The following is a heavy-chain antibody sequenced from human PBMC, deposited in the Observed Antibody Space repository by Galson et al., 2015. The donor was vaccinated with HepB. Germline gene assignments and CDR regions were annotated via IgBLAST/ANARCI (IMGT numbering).Heavy chain of an antibody. J-gene: IGHJ3*02. V-gene: IGHV3-21*01. CDR2: IDIGNTFI. D-gene: IGHD1-1*01. Sequence: SLRLSCAASGFTLSTYNMNWVRQAPGKGLEWVSFIDIGNTFIKYTESVKGRFTISRDDAKNSLYLQMSSLRAEDTALYYCARDLGTSRRAHDIWGQGTLVTVSS. CDR1: GFTLSTYN. CDR3: ARDLGTSRRAHDI.